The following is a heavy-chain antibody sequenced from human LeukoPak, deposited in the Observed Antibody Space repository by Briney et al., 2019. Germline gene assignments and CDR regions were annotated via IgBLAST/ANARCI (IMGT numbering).Heavy chain of an antibody. CDR3: ARRYYDNFDY. V-gene: IGHV3-48*01. CDR1: GFTFSDYS. Sequence: GGSLRLSCVASGFTFSDYSFNWVRQAPGKGLEWVSSINSRSNAVNYADSVKGRFTVSTDNAKNSLSLQMNSLRAEDTAVYYCARRYYDNFDYWGQGTLVTVSS. J-gene: IGHJ4*02. D-gene: IGHD3-22*01. CDR2: INSRSNAV.